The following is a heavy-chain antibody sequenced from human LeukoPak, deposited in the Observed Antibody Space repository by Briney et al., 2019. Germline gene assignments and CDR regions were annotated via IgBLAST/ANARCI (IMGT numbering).Heavy chain of an antibody. CDR3: ARDMGYSSGWYERFDY. V-gene: IGHV1-69*05. CDR1: GGTFSSYA. CDR2: IIPIFGTA. D-gene: IGHD6-19*01. Sequence: SVKVSCKASGGTFSSYAISWVRQAPGQGLEWMGRIIPIFGTANYAQKFQGRVTITTDESTSTAYMELSSLRSEDTAVYYCARDMGYSSGWYERFDYWGQGTLVTVSS. J-gene: IGHJ4*02.